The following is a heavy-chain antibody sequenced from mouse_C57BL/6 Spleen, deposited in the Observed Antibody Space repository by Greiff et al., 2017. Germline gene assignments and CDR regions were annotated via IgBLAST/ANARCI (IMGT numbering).Heavy chain of an antibody. CDR2: IYPGDGDT. V-gene: IGHV1-82*01. Sequence: QVQLQQSGPELVKPGASVKISCKASGYAFSSSWMNWVKQRPGKGLEWIGRIYPGDGDTNYNGKFKGKATLTADTSSSTAYMLSSSLSSEDSAVYFCARLDTTGAMDYWGQGTSVTVSS. CDR1: GYAFSSSW. D-gene: IGHD1-1*01. CDR3: ARLDTTGAMDY. J-gene: IGHJ4*01.